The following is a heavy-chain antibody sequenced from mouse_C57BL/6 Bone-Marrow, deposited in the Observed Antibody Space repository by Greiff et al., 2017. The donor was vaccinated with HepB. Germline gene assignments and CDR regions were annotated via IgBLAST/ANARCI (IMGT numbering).Heavy chain of an antibody. V-gene: IGHV5-6*01. Sequence: EVHLVESGGDLVKPGGSLKLSCAASGFTFSSYGMSWVRQTPDKRLEWVATISSGGSYTYYPDSVKGRFTISRDNAKNTLYLQMSSLKSEDTAMYYCARRQIYYGYDAWFAYWGQGTLVTVSA. CDR1: GFTFSSYG. CDR3: ARRQIYYGYDAWFAY. J-gene: IGHJ3*01. D-gene: IGHD2-2*01. CDR2: ISSGGSYT.